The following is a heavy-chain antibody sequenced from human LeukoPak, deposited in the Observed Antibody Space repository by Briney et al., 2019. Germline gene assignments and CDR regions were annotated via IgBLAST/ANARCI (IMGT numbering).Heavy chain of an antibody. CDR3: ARGYCSGGNCDYFDY. Sequence: ASETLSLTCTVSGGSVNSGNNCWSWLRQPAGKGLEWIGRICTSGSTNYNPSLKSRVTISVDTSKNQFSLNLNSVTAADTAVYYCARGYCSGGNCDYFDYWGQGTLVTVSS. J-gene: IGHJ4*02. V-gene: IGHV4-61*02. CDR1: GGSVNSGNNC. CDR2: ICTSGST. D-gene: IGHD2-15*01.